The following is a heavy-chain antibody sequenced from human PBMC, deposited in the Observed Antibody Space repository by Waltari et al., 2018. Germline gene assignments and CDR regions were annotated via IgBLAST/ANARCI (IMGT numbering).Heavy chain of an antibody. D-gene: IGHD5-12*01. CDR3: ARGGYSGYDLGLRSDY. Sequence: EVQLVESGGGLVQPGGSLRLSCAASGFTFSSYAMHWVRQAPGKGLEYVSAISSNGGSTYYANSVKGRFTISRDNSKNTLYLQMGSLRAEDMAVYYCARGGYSGYDLGLRSDYWGQGTLVTVSS. CDR1: GFTFSSYA. CDR2: ISSNGGST. V-gene: IGHV3-64*01. J-gene: IGHJ4*02.